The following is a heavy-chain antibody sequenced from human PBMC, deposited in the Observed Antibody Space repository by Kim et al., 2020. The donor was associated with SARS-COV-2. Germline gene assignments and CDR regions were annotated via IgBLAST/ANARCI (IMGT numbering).Heavy chain of an antibody. J-gene: IGHJ4*02. Sequence: GGSLRLSCAASGFTFSDYYMSWIRQAPGKGLEWVSYISSSSSYTNYADSVKGRFTISRDNAKNSLYLQMNSLRAEDTAVYYCARDLGAAAGQDFDYWGQGTLVTVSS. CDR1: GFTFSDYY. D-gene: IGHD6-13*01. CDR2: ISSSSSYT. V-gene: IGHV3-11*05. CDR3: ARDLGAAAGQDFDY.